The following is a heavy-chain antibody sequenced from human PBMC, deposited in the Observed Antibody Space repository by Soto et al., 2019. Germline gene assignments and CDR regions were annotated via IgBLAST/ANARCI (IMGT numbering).Heavy chain of an antibody. CDR1: GYTFTSFG. V-gene: IGHV1-18*01. D-gene: IGHD2-2*01. CDR2: FNTYNDKR. J-gene: IGHJ3*01. CDR3: VRDRMVAVPAVHDTFDC. Sequence: QVQLVQSGAVVEKPGASVKVSCKTSGYTFTSFGISWVRQAPGHGLEWIGWFNTYNDKRKYSQKLQGRVSMTTETSTNTVYMELRSLTSDDTAVYYCVRDRMVAVPAVHDTFDCWGQGTMVTVSS.